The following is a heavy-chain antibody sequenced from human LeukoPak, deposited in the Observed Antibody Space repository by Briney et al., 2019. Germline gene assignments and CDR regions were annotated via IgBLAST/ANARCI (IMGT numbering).Heavy chain of an antibody. D-gene: IGHD2-15*01. CDR1: GFTFDDYA. Sequence: GGSLRLSCAASGFTFDDYAMHCVRQAPGKGLEWVSLISWDGGSTYYADSVKGRFTISRDNSKNSLYLQMNSLRAEDTALYYCAKDSGLSGLLPDYWGQGTLVTVSS. CDR3: AKDSGLSGLLPDY. J-gene: IGHJ4*02. V-gene: IGHV3-43D*04. CDR2: ISWDGGST.